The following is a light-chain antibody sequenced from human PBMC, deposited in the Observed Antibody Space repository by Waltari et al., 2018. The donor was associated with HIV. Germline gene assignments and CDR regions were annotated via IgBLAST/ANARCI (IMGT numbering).Light chain of an antibody. CDR3: QSYDSSLSGWVV. CDR2: GTN. V-gene: IGLV1-40*01. Sequence: QSVLTQPPSVSGAPGQRVTISCTGSSSNIGAGYDVHWYQQLPGTAPTLLIYGTNNRPSGVTDRFSGSKSGTSASLAITGLQAEDEAEYYCQSYDSSLSGWVVFGGGTKVTVL. J-gene: IGLJ2*01. CDR1: SSNIGAGYD.